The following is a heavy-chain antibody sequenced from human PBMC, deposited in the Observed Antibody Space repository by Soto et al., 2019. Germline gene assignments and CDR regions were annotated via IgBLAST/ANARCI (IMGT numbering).Heavy chain of an antibody. CDR2: IIPIFGTA. J-gene: IGHJ6*01. CDR3: ARAPYFDFWCGYPRYGKHV. D-gene: IGHD3-3*01. Sequence: SVKVSCKASGGTFSSYAISWVRQAPGQGLEWMGGIIPIFGTANYAQKFQGRVTITADESTSTAYMELSSLRSEDTAVYYCARAPYFDFWCGYPRYGKHVSGRGTTVT. CDR1: GGTFSSYA. V-gene: IGHV1-69*13.